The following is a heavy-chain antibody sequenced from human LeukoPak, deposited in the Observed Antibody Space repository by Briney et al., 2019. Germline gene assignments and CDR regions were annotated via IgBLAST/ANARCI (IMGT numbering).Heavy chain of an antibody. CDR3: ARSNNGGWGYCDY. D-gene: IGHD3-16*01. Sequence: NPSETLSLTCAVYGGSFSGYYWSWIRQPPGKGLEWIGEINHSGSTNYNPSLKSRVTISVDTSKNQFSLKLSSVTAADTAVYYCARSNNGGWGYCDYWGQGSLVTVSS. CDR1: GGSFSGYY. CDR2: INHSGST. V-gene: IGHV4-34*01. J-gene: IGHJ4*02.